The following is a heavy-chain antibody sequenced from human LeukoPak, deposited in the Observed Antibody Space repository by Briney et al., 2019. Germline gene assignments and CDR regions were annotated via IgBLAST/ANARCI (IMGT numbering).Heavy chain of an antibody. CDR3: ARTDGLDV. Sequence: ASVKVSCKASGGTFSSYAISWVRQAPGQGLEWMGRIDPVTGDTKLAQKFQGRVTLTRDTSSTTAYVEVSRLIFDDTAVYFCARTDGLDVWGQGTAVTVSS. CDR1: GGTFSSYA. CDR2: IDPVTGDT. V-gene: IGHV1-2*06. J-gene: IGHJ6*02.